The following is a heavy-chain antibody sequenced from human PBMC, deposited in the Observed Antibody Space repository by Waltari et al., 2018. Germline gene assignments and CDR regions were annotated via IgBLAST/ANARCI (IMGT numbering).Heavy chain of an antibody. CDR2: FDPEDGET. V-gene: IGHV1-24*01. J-gene: IGHJ6*02. D-gene: IGHD2-2*02. CDR3: ATGIVVVPAAILDYYYGMDV. CDR1: GYTLTELS. Sequence: QVQLVQSGAEVKKPGASVMVSCKVSGYTLTELSMHWVRQAPGKGLEWMGGFDPEDGETIYAQKFQGRVTMTEDTSTDTAYMELSSLRSEDTAVYYCATGIVVVPAAILDYYYGMDVWGQGTTVTVSS.